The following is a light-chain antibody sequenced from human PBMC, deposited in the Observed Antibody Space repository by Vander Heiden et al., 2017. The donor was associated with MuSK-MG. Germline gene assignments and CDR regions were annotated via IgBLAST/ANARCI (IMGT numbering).Light chain of an antibody. V-gene: IGKV1-39*01. CDR2: AAS. CDR1: QSISSY. CDR3: QQSYSTPIT. Sequence: DIQMTQSPSSLSASVGDRVTITCRASQSISSYLNWYQQKPGKAPKLLIYAASSLQSGVPSRFSGSGSGTDFTLTISMLQPEDFATYYCQQSYSTPITFGQWTRLEIK. J-gene: IGKJ5*01.